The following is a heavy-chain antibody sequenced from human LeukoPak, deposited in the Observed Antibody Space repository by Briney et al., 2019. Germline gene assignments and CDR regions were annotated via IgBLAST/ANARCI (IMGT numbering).Heavy chain of an antibody. Sequence: ASVKVSCKASGYTFTGYYMHWVRQAPGQGLEWMGWINPNSGGTNYAQKFQGRVTMTKDTSISTAYMELSRLRSDDTAVYYCARDNPTVTTYYNPGSNWFDPWGQVTLVTVSS. CDR2: INPNSGGT. V-gene: IGHV1-2*02. D-gene: IGHD4-11*01. CDR3: ARDNPTVTTYYNPGSNWFDP. CDR1: GYTFTGYY. J-gene: IGHJ5*02.